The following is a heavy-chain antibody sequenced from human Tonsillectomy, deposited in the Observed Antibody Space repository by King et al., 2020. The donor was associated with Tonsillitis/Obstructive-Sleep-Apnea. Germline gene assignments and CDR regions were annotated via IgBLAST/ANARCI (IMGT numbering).Heavy chain of an antibody. CDR2: IKRKTAGGTT. V-gene: IGHV3-15*01. CDR3: NTWSRDSGSYSYMDH. J-gene: IGHJ4*02. D-gene: IGHD3-10*01. Sequence: LQLVQSGGGLVKPEGSLTLSCVGSGKTLLSLAVPWVCAAPGKGVEWVVRIKRKTAGGTTDSASPVKGRFTISRDDSQNTLYLHMNSMKTEDTAVYYCNTWSRDSGSYSYMDHWGQGTLVTVSS. CDR1: GKTLLSLA.